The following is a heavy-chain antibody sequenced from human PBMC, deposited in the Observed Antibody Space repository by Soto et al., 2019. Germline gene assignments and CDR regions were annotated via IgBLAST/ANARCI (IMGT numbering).Heavy chain of an antibody. J-gene: IGHJ6*03. D-gene: IGHD2-15*01. CDR1: GGSFSGYY. CDR2: INHSGST. CDR3: ARGQRGGGGTYYYMDV. Sequence: SLTCAVYGGSFSGYYWSWIRQPPGKGLEWIGEINHSGSTNYNPSLKSRVTISVDTSKNQFSLKLSSVTAADTAVYYCARGQRGGGGTYYYMDVWGKGTTVTVSS. V-gene: IGHV4-34*01.